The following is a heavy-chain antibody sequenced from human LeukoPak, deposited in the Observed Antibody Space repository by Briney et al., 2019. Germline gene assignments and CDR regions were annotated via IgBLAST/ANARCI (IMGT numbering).Heavy chain of an antibody. Sequence: ASVKVSCKASGYTFTSYDTNWVRQATGQGLEWMGWMNPNSGNTGYAQKFQGRVTMTRNTSISTAYMELSSLRSEDTAVYYCARGRDIVLMVYASPSRYFDYWGQGTLVTVSS. CDR1: GYTFTSYD. CDR2: MNPNSGNT. D-gene: IGHD2-8*01. V-gene: IGHV1-8*01. J-gene: IGHJ4*02. CDR3: ARGRDIVLMVYASPSRYFDY.